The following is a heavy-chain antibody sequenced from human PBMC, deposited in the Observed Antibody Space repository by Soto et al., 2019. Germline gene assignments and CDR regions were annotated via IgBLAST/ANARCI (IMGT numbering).Heavy chain of an antibody. V-gene: IGHV1-2*02. CDR3: ARGGSSSLDY. CDR2: INPNSGGT. CDR1: GYTLTGYY. Sequence: QVQLGQPGAEVKKPGASVKVSCKASGYTLTGYYRHWGRKAPGQGPEWMGWINPNSGGTTYAQKFQGRVTVTRDTSISTAYMELSSLRSDDTAVYYCARGGSSSLDYWGQGTLVTVSS. J-gene: IGHJ4*02. D-gene: IGHD6-6*01.